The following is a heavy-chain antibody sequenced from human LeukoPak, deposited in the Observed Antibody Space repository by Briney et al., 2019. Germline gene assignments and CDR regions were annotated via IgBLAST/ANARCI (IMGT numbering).Heavy chain of an antibody. Sequence: ASVKLSCKASGYTFTTYAIHWVRQAPGQRLEWMGWINSGDGDTKHSQTFQGRVTITRDTSASTAYMELSSLRSEDTAVYYCARHSLSYPAGFDSWGQGTLVTVSS. V-gene: IGHV1-3*01. J-gene: IGHJ4*02. CDR2: INSGDGDT. D-gene: IGHD2/OR15-2a*01. CDR1: GYTFTTYA. CDR3: ARHSLSYPAGFDS.